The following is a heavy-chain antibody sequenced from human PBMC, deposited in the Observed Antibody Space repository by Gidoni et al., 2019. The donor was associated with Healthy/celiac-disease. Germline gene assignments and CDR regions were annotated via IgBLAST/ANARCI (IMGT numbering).Heavy chain of an antibody. Sequence: EVQLVESGGGLVKPGGSLRLSCAASGFTFSNAWMSWVRQAPGKGLEWVGRIKSKTDGGTTDYAAPVKGRFTISRDDSKNTLYLQMNSLKTEDTAVYYCTTTRSPVWGSYRYTGEIDYWGQGTLVTVSS. CDR1: GFTFSNAW. CDR2: IKSKTDGGTT. D-gene: IGHD3-16*02. V-gene: IGHV3-15*01. J-gene: IGHJ4*02. CDR3: TTTRSPVWGSYRYTGEIDY.